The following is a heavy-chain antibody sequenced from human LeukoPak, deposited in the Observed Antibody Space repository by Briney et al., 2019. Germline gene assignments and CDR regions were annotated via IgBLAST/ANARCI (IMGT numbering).Heavy chain of an antibody. CDR2: IGYDGSKK. Sequence: PGGSLRLSCAASGFTFSSYGMHWVRQAPGEGLEWVAYIGYDGSKKYYSDSVEGRFTISRDNSKNTVHLQMNSLRAADTALYLCARDLGGIYYIAYWGQGTLVTVSS. CDR1: GFTFSSYG. V-gene: IGHV3-30*02. D-gene: IGHD2-15*01. CDR3: ARDLGGIYYIAY. J-gene: IGHJ4*02.